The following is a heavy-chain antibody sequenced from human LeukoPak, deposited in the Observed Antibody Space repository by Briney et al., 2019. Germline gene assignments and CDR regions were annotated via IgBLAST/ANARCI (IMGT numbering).Heavy chain of an antibody. CDR2: IYYSGST. J-gene: IGHJ6*01. CDR3: ARQYYYYGMDV. Sequence: PSETLSLTCTVSSGSISSSSYYWGWIRQPPGKGLEWIGSIYYSGSTYYNPSLKSRVTISVDTSKNQFSLKLSSVTAADTAVYYCARQYYYYGMDVWGQGTTVTVSS. CDR1: SGSISSSSYY. V-gene: IGHV4-39*01.